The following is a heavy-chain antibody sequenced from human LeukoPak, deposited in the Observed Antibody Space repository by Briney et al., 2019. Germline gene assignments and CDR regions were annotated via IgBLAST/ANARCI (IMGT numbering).Heavy chain of an antibody. CDR1: GFTFTSSA. D-gene: IGHD4-17*01. J-gene: IGHJ2*01. V-gene: IGHV1-58*02. Sequence: ASVKVSCKASGFTFTSSAMQWVRQARGQRLEWIGWIVVGSGNTNYAQKFQERVTITRDMSTSTAYMELSSLRSEDTAVCYCAATDYGDADWYFDLWGRGTLVTVSS. CDR2: IVVGSGNT. CDR3: AATDYGDADWYFDL.